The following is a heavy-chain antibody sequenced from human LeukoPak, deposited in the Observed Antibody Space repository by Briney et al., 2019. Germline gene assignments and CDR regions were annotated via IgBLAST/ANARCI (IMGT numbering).Heavy chain of an antibody. D-gene: IGHD3-16*01. J-gene: IGHJ6*03. V-gene: IGHV4-61*05. CDR3: ARGGGHYYYYYMDV. Sequence: PSETLSLTCTVSGVSISSSNSYWGWIRQPPGKGLEWIGYIYYSGSTNYNPSLKSRVTISGDTSKNQFSLKLSSVTAAGTAVYYCARGGGHYYYYYMDVWGKGTTVTVSS. CDR2: IYYSGST. CDR1: GVSISSSNSY.